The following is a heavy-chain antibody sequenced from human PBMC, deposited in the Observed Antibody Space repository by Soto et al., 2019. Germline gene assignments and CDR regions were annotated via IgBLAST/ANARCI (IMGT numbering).Heavy chain of an antibody. D-gene: IGHD6-19*01. CDR3: TDMLGQWLPRD. CDR1: GCSLSGSRSH. V-gene: IGHV4-39*01. Sequence: SPTLPLTCTVSGCSLSGSRSHWGWIRQPPGKGLEWIGTIYYSGAAYYNPSLKSRVTISVDTSRNQFSMKLNSVTAADTAVYYCTDMLGQWLPRDWGQGTVVS. CDR2: IYYSGAA. J-gene: IGHJ4*02.